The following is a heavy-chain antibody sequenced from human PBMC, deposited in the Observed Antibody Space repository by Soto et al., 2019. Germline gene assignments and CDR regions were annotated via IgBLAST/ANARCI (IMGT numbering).Heavy chain of an antibody. CDR1: GFSLSTSGVG. CDR3: APSPGHVGQEPERTSFDI. J-gene: IGHJ3*02. V-gene: IGHV2-5*02. CDR2: IYWDDDK. D-gene: IGHD1-26*01. Sequence: QITLKESGPTLVKPTQTLTLTCTFSGFSLSTSGVGVGWIRHPPGKALEWLAPIYWDDDKSYSPSLKSRITITKDASKNPVVLTMTNKDPVDTATYYIAPSPGHVGQEPERTSFDIWGQGTMVTVSS.